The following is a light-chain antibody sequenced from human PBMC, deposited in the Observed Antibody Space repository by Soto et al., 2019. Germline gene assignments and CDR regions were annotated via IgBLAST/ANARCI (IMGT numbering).Light chain of an antibody. Sequence: IVLTQSPATLSLSAGKRATLSCRASQNSSSYLIWYQQKTARTPRILLIDVANSVASIPPRFSGSRSGRNDSPPIISLEHEDFSASYCWQRNHWSRTFGQGTKVDI. CDR1: QNSSSY. V-gene: IGKV3-11*02. CDR2: DVA. CDR3: WQRNHWSRT. J-gene: IGKJ1*01.